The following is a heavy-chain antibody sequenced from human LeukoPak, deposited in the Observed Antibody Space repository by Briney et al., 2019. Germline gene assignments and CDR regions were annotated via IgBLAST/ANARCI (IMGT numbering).Heavy chain of an antibody. V-gene: IGHV3-30-3*01. J-gene: IGHJ4*02. CDR2: ISYDGSNK. D-gene: IGHD5-18*01. Sequence: GGSLRLSCAASGFTFSSYAMHWVRQAPGKGLEWVAVISYDGSNKYYADSVRGRFTISRDNSKNTLYLQMNSLRAEDTAVYYCARDRGTASDYWGQGTLVTVSS. CDR3: ARDRGTASDY. CDR1: GFTFSSYA.